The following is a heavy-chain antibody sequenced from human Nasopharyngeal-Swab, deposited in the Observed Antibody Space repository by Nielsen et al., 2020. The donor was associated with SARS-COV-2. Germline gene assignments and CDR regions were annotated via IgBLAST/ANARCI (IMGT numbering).Heavy chain of an antibody. Sequence: GSLRLSCAASGFAFSSYSMNWVRQAPGKGLEWVSSISSSSSYIYYADSVKGRFTISRDNAKNSLYLQMNSLRAEDTAVYYCARSQGERRAGAFDIWGQGTMVTVSS. CDR2: ISSSSSYI. CDR1: GFAFSSYS. CDR3: ARSQGERRAGAFDI. V-gene: IGHV3-21*01. J-gene: IGHJ3*02. D-gene: IGHD1-1*01.